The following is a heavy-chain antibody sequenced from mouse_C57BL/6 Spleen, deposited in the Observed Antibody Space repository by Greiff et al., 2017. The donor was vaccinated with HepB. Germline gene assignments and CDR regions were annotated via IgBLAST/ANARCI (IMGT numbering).Heavy chain of an antibody. J-gene: IGHJ4*01. CDR3: ARHYYYGSVYYYAMDY. CDR2: IYPGSGST. Sequence: QVQLKQPGAELVKPGASVKMSCKASGYTFTSYWITWVKQRPGQGLEWIGDIYPGSGSTNYNEKFKSKATLTVDTSSSTAYMQLSSLTSEDSAVYYCARHYYYGSVYYYAMDYWGQGTSVTVSS. D-gene: IGHD1-1*01. V-gene: IGHV1-55*01. CDR1: GYTFTSYW.